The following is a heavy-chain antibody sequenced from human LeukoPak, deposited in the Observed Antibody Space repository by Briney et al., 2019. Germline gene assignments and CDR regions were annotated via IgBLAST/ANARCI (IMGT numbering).Heavy chain of an antibody. CDR3: ARGRNSSSWYWSYYYYYMDV. J-gene: IGHJ6*03. CDR2: ISAYNGDT. CDR1: GYTFGSYG. V-gene: IGHV1-18*01. Sequence: ASVKVSCKASGYTFGSYGITWVRQAPGQGLEWMGWISAYNGDTSYAQKFQVRVTMTTDTSTTTAYMELRSLRSDDTAVYYCARGRNSSSWYWSYYYYYMDVWGKGTTVTVSS. D-gene: IGHD6-13*01.